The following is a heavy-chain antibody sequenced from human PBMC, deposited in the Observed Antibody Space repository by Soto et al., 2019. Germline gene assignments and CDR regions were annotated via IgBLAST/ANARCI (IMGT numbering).Heavy chain of an antibody. Sequence: ASVKVSCKASGYTFTSYDINWVRQATGQGLEWMGWMNPNSGNTGYAQKFQGRVTMTRNTSISTAYMELSSLRSEDTAVYYSARRGRVRYCSSTSCRYYYMDVWGKGTTVTVSS. J-gene: IGHJ6*03. CDR3: ARRGRVRYCSSTSCRYYYMDV. CDR2: MNPNSGNT. D-gene: IGHD2-2*01. CDR1: GYTFTSYD. V-gene: IGHV1-8*01.